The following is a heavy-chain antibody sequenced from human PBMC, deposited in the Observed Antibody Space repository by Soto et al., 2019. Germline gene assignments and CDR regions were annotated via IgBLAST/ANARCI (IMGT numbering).Heavy chain of an antibody. D-gene: IGHD3-9*01. CDR2: INHSGNT. Sequence: WGPLSLTCAVFDGSFIGYYWSWVRQPPGKGLEWIGEINHSGNTNYNPSLNPSLKSRVTISVDASKNQFSLNLRSVTATDTAVYYCARDAKMVYYDITTYSFDAWGPGT. CDR3: ARDAKMVYYDITTYSFDA. CDR1: DGSFIGYY. J-gene: IGHJ4*02. V-gene: IGHV4-34*01.